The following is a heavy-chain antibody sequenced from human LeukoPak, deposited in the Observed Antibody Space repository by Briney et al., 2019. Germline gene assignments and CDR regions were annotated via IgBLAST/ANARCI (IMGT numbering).Heavy chain of an antibody. Sequence: ASVKVSCKASGYTFTGYYMHWVRQAPGQGLEWMGWINPNSGGTSYAQKFQGRVTMTRDTSISTAYMELSRLRSDDTAVYYCARVGGSGSYGPKTFDPWGQGTLVTVSS. V-gene: IGHV1-2*02. CDR1: GYTFTGYY. D-gene: IGHD3-10*01. CDR2: INPNSGGT. CDR3: ARVGGSGSYGPKTFDP. J-gene: IGHJ5*02.